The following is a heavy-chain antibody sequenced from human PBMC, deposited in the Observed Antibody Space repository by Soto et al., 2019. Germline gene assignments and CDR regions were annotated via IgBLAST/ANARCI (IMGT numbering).Heavy chain of an antibody. D-gene: IGHD5-12*01. V-gene: IGHV1-18*01. J-gene: IGHJ5*02. CDR3: ARHHGPTTSENWFDP. Sequence: SVKVSCKASGYTFFTYDISWVRQAPVQGLEWMGWISTYSGDTKYAQKFQGRVTMTTDTSTTTAYLELRSLRSDDTAVYYCARHHGPTTSENWFDPWGQRTLVTVPQ. CDR2: ISTYSGDT. CDR1: GYTFFTYD.